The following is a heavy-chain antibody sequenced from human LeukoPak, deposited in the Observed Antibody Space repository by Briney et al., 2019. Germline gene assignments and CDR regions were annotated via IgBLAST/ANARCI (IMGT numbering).Heavy chain of an antibody. CDR3: AISRYSSSLEVMDV. Sequence: SVKVSCKASGGTFSSYSISWVRQATGQVLEWMGRIIPIFGIANYAQKVEGIVTITADKSTSTAYMELSSLRSEDTAVYYCAISRYSSSLEVMDVWGQGTTVTVSS. D-gene: IGHD6-6*01. J-gene: IGHJ6*02. V-gene: IGHV1-69*02. CDR2: IIPIFGIA. CDR1: GGTFSSYS.